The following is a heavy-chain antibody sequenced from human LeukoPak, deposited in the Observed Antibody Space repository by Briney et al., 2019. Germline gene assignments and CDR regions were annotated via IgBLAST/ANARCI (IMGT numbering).Heavy chain of an antibody. J-gene: IGHJ4*02. D-gene: IGHD3-16*02. CDR1: GFTFSSYA. CDR3: AKGKFGGVIVITPHYFDY. CDR2: ISGSGGST. V-gene: IGHV3-23*01. Sequence: GRSLRLSCAASGFTFSSYAMSWVRQAPGKGLEWVSAISGSGGSTYYADSVKGRFTISRDNSKNTLYLQMNSLRAEDTAVYYCAKGKFGGVIVITPHYFDYWGQGTLVTVSS.